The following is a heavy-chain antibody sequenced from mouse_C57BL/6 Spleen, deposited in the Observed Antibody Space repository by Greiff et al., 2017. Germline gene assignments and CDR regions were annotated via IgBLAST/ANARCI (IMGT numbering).Heavy chain of an antibody. Sequence: EVQLQQSGPVLVKPGASVKMSCKASGYTFTDYYMNWVKQSPGKSLEWIGVINPYNGGTSYNQKFKGKATLTVDKSSSTAYMELNSLTSEDSAVYYCARRDSKYAMDYWGQGTSVTVSS. D-gene: IGHD3-3*01. J-gene: IGHJ4*01. V-gene: IGHV1-19*01. CDR3: ARRDSKYAMDY. CDR1: GYTFTDYY. CDR2: INPYNGGT.